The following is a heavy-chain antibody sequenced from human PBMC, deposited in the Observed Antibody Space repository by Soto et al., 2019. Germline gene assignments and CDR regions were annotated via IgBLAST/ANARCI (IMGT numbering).Heavy chain of an antibody. V-gene: IGHV4-30-4*01. CDR3: ARSYCSSTSCYWRNYYYYGMDV. D-gene: IGHD2-2*01. J-gene: IGHJ6*02. Sequence: SETLSLTCTVSGGSISSGDYYWSWIRQPPXKGLEWIGYIYYSGSTYYNPSLKSRVTISVDTSKNQFSLKLSSVTAADTAVYYCARSYCSSTSCYWRNYYYYGMDVWGQGTTVTVSS. CDR2: IYYSGST. CDR1: GGSISSGDYY.